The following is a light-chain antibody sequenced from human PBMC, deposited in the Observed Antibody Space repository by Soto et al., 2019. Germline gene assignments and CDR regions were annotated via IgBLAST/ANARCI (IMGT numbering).Light chain of an antibody. CDR2: DAF. CDR3: QQYDEWPLT. Sequence: ERGITLSPATLSVTLGEKATHSCRASQNVKTRLAWYQQKPGQAPRLLIYDAFARATGIPARFSGSASGTEFTLTISSLQSEDFAVYYCQQYDEWPLTFGGGTKVAIK. V-gene: IGKV3-15*01. CDR1: QNVKTR. J-gene: IGKJ4*01.